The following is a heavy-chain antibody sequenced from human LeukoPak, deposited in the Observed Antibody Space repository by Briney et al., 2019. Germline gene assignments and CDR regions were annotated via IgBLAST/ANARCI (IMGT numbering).Heavy chain of an antibody. V-gene: IGHV3-30*03. CDR3: ARDSLWFGELLGYFDY. J-gene: IGHJ4*02. CDR2: ISYDGSNK. CDR1: GFTFSSYW. D-gene: IGHD3-10*01. Sequence: PGGSLRLSCAASGFTFSSYWMSWVRQAPGKGLEWVAVISYDGSNKYYADSVKGRFTISRDNSKNTLYLQMNSLRAEDTAVYYCARDSLWFGELLGYFDYWGQGTLVTVSS.